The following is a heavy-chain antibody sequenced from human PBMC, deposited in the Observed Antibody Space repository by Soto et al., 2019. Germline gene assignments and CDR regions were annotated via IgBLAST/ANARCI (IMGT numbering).Heavy chain of an antibody. Sequence: EEQLLESGGGLVQPGGSLRLSGAASGFTFSTYAMNWVRQAPGKGLEWVSGVSATGASTYYADSVRDRFTISRDNSKDTLDLQFNSLRPEHTAVYYCAKSPMVRGANRYYYTGMDVWGQGTTVTVSS. V-gene: IGHV3-23*01. CDR1: GFTFSTYA. J-gene: IGHJ6*02. D-gene: IGHD3-10*01. CDR2: VSATGAST. CDR3: AKSPMVRGANRYYYTGMDV.